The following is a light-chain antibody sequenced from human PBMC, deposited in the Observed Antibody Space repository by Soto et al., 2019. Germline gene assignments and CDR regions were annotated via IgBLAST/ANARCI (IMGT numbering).Light chain of an antibody. CDR3: QQANSFPIT. J-gene: IGKJ5*01. V-gene: IGKV1-12*01. CDR2: AAS. Sequence: DIQMTQSPSSVSASVGDRVTITCRASQDISIWLAWYQQKPGKAPNILIYAASSLQSGVPSRFSGSGSRTDFTLTISSLQPEDFATYYCQQANSFPITFGQGTRLEIK. CDR1: QDISIW.